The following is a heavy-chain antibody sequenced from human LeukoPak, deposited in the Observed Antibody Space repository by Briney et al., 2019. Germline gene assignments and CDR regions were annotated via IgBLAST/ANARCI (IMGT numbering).Heavy chain of an antibody. CDR3: ARAGDIVVVPAAAYYFDY. J-gene: IGHJ4*02. Sequence: ASVTVSFKASGYTFTSYYMHWVRQAPGQGLEWMGIINPSGGSTSYAQKFQGRVTMTRDTSTSTVYMELSSLRSEDTAVYYCARAGDIVVVPAAAYYFDYWGQGTLVTVSS. CDR2: INPSGGST. CDR1: GYTFTSYY. D-gene: IGHD2-2*01. V-gene: IGHV1-46*01.